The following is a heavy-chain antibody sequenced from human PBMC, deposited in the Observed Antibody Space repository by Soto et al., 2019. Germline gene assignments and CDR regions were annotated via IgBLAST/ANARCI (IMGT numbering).Heavy chain of an antibody. V-gene: IGHV1-18*01. D-gene: IGHD3-3*01. CDR2: ISAYNGHI. CDR3: ARDPRITTLGVVINPPFDS. Sequence: QVQLVQSGAEVKKPGASVKVSCKAAGYTFTSYGITWVRQAPGQGLEWMGWISAYNGHIKYAQKFQGRVTMTTDTSTSTAYMELSSLRSDDTAVYYCARDPRITTLGVVINPPFDSWGQGTLVTVSS. J-gene: IGHJ4*02. CDR1: GYTFTSYG.